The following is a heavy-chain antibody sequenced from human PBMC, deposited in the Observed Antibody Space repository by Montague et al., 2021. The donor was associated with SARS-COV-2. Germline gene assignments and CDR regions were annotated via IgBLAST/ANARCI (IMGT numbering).Heavy chain of an antibody. V-gene: IGHV4-34*01. CDR1: YGSFSGYY. CDR2: INHSGTT. CDR3: ASRGAGWFGSNPERFDY. D-gene: IGHD3-10*01. J-gene: IGHJ4*02. Sequence: SETLSLTCTVYYGSFSGYYWSWIRQAPGKGLEWIGEINHSGTTNYNPSLKSRVTISVDKSKNQFPLKLSSVTAADTAVYYCASRGAGWFGSNPERFDYWGQGTLVTVSS.